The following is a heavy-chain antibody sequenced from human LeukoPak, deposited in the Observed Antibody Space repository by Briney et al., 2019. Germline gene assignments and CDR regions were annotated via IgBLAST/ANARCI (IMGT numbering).Heavy chain of an antibody. CDR1: GYTFTGYY. CDR2: VNPNSGGT. D-gene: IGHD4-23*01. Sequence: ASVKVSCKASGYTFTGYYMHWVRQAPGQGLEWMGWVNPNSGGTNYAQKFQGRVTMTRDTSISTAYMELSRLRSDDTAVYYRARAGRLYYGGNSEVLYFQHWGQGTLVTVSS. J-gene: IGHJ1*01. V-gene: IGHV1-2*02. CDR3: ARAGRLYYGGNSEVLYFQH.